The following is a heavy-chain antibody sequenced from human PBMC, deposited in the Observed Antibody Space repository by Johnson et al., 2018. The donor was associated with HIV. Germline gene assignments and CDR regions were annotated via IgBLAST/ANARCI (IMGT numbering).Heavy chain of an antibody. CDR3: AKDAHITMIVVVISALDALDI. CDR1: GFTVNSNY. D-gene: IGHD3-22*01. V-gene: IGHV3-66*01. CDR2: IYSGGIT. J-gene: IGHJ3*02. Sequence: MQLVESGGGVVQPGRSLRLSCAASGFTVNSNYINWVRQAPGKGLECVSGIYSGGITYYADSVKGRFTISRDNSKNTLYLQMNSLSAEYKAVYYCAKDAHITMIVVVISALDALDIWGQGTMVTVSS.